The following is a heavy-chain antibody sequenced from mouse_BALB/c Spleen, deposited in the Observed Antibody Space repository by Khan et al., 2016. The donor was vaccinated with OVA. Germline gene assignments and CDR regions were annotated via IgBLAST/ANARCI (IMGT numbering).Heavy chain of an antibody. D-gene: IGHD4-1*01. CDR3: ARDYWDVFAY. J-gene: IGHJ3*01. V-gene: IGHV14-3*02. CDR2: IDPANGNT. CDR1: GFNMKDTY. Sequence: VQLKQSGADLVKPGAAVRLSCIASGFNMKDTYMHWVKQRPEQGLEWIGRIDPANGNTKYDPKFQGKATITADTSSNTAYLQLSSLTSEDTAVYYCARDYWDVFAYWGQGTLVTVSA.